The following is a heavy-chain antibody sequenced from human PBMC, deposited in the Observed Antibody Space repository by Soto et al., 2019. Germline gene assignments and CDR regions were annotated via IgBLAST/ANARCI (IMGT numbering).Heavy chain of an antibody. J-gene: IGHJ4*02. D-gene: IGHD2-21*01. Sequence: EVQLLGSGGTLVQPGGSRRLSCAASGFTFSSYFMNWVRQAPGKGLEWVSAISGSGGKTYYADSVKGRFTISRDNSKNTLSLQMNSLRAEDTAVYYCAKDLPFCGGDCYGNFDYWGQGTLVTVSS. CDR2: ISGSGGKT. CDR1: GFTFSSYF. CDR3: AKDLPFCGGDCYGNFDY. V-gene: IGHV3-23*01.